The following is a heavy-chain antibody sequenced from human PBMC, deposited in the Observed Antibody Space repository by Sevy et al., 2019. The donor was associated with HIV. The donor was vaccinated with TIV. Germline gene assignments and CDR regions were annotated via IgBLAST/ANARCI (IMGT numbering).Heavy chain of an antibody. D-gene: IGHD3-3*01. CDR3: ARVMEERDYYYYGMDV. J-gene: IGHJ6*02. V-gene: IGHV3-21*01. CDR2: ISSSSSYI. Sequence: GGSLRLSCAASGFTFSSYSMNWVRQAPGKGLEWVSSISSSSSYIYYADSVKGRFTISRDNAKNSLYLQMNSLRAEDTDVYYCARVMEERDYYYYGMDVWGQGTTVTVSS. CDR1: GFTFSSYS.